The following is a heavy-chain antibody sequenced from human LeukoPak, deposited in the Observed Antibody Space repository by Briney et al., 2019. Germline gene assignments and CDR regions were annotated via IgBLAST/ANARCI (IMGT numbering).Heavy chain of an antibody. CDR1: GFTFSDHY. CDR3: ASERTGKVARY. Sequence: PGGSLRLSCAASGFTFSDHYMDWVRQAPGKGLEWVGRIRNKVNSYTTEYAASVKGRFTISRDNAKNSLYLQMNSLRAEDTAVYYCASERTGKVARYWGQGTLVTVSS. J-gene: IGHJ4*02. D-gene: IGHD5-12*01. V-gene: IGHV3-72*01. CDR2: IRNKVNSYTT.